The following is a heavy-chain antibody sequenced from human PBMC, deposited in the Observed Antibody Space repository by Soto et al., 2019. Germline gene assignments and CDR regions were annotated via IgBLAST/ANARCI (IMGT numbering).Heavy chain of an antibody. V-gene: IGHV3-33*01. D-gene: IGHD2-2*01. CDR3: AREGPSWGSRAFDI. Sequence: QVQLVESGGGVGQPGRSLRLSCAASGFTFSSYGMHWVRQAPGKGLEWVAVIWYDGSNKYYADSVKGRFTISRDNSKNTLYLQMNSLRAEDTAVYYCAREGPSWGSRAFDIWGQGTMVTVSS. CDR2: IWYDGSNK. J-gene: IGHJ3*02. CDR1: GFTFSSYG.